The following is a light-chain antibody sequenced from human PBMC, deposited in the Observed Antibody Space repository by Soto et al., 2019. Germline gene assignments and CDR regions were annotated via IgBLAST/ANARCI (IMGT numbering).Light chain of an antibody. Sequence: EVVLTQSPGTLSLSPVERATLSCRASQSVSSSYLAWYQQKPGQAPRLLIYGASSRATGIPDRFSGSGSGTDFTLTISRLEPEDFAVYYCHQYGSSPWTFGQGTKVDI. CDR3: HQYGSSPWT. V-gene: IGKV3-20*01. CDR2: GAS. CDR1: QSVSSSY. J-gene: IGKJ1*01.